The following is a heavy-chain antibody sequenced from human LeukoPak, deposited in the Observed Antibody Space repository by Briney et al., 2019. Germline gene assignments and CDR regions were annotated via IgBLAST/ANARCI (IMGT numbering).Heavy chain of an antibody. CDR2: ISHSGST. V-gene: IGHV4-34*01. CDR3: ARHDHEGGAGFDY. J-gene: IGHJ4*02. CDR1: GGSFRGYY. D-gene: IGHD6-19*01. Sequence: SETLSLTCAVYGGSFRGYYWSWIRQPPGKGLEWIGEISHSGSTNYNPSLKSRVTISVDTSRNQFSLKLSSVTAADTAVYYCARHDHEGGAGFDYWGQGTLVTVSS.